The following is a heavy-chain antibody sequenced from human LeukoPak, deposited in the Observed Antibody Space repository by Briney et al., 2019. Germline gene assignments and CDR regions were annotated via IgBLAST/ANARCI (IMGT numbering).Heavy chain of an antibody. CDR1: GFMFSDYY. Sequence: GGSLRLSCAASGFMFSDYYMIWIRQAPGKGLEWVSYISNSGNTIYYAHSVKGRFTISRDKAKNSLYLQMNSLRAEDTAMYYCARRSTIFGVVIYFDYWGQGTLVTVSS. CDR3: ARRSTIFGVVIYFDY. CDR2: ISNSGNTI. V-gene: IGHV3-11*04. D-gene: IGHD3-3*02. J-gene: IGHJ4*02.